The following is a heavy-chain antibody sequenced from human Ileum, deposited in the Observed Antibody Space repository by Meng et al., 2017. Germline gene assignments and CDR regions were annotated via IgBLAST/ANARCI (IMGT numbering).Heavy chain of an antibody. CDR3: VTDRSRQGGY. D-gene: IGHD3-16*01. CDR2: IKHDGSDK. Sequence: VQFVESGGGLVQPGGSLRISLVVSGFTFINYWMSWVRQAPGKGPEWVDNIKHDGSDKFYVDSVRGRFTISRDNAKNSLYLQMNSLRAEDTAVYYCVTDRSRQGGYWGQGTLVTVSS. J-gene: IGHJ4*02. CDR1: GFTFINYW. V-gene: IGHV3-7*01.